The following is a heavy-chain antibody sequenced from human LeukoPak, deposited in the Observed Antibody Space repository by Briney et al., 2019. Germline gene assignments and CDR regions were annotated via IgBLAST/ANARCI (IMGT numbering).Heavy chain of an antibody. J-gene: IGHJ4*02. Sequence: GGSLRLSCAASGLTFNNYAMSWVRQAPGKGLEWVSGITGSGRTTYYADSVKGRFTISRDNAKNSLYLQMDSLRAEDTAVYYCASAARQRWLQIDYWGQGTLVTVSS. CDR2: ITGSGRTT. D-gene: IGHD5-24*01. V-gene: IGHV3-23*01. CDR1: GLTFNNYA. CDR3: ASAARQRWLQIDY.